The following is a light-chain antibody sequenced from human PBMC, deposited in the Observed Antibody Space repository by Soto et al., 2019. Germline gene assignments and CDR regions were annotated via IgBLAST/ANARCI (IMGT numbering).Light chain of an antibody. V-gene: IGKV3-20*01. CDR3: QQYGSSQYT. Sequence: EIVLTQSPGTLSLSPGERATLSCRASQSVSSSYLAWYQQKPGQAPRLLIYGAYNRATGIPDRFSGSGSGTDVTLTISRMEPEDFAVYYCQQYGSSQYTFGQGTKLAIK. J-gene: IGKJ2*01. CDR1: QSVSSSY. CDR2: GAY.